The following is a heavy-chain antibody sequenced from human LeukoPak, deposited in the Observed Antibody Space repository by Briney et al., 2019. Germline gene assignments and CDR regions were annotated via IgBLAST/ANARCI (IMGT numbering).Heavy chain of an antibody. D-gene: IGHD5-24*01. Sequence: SETLSLTCAVSGGSISSGGYSWSWIRQPPGKGLEWIGYIYHSGSTYYNPSLKSRVTISVDRSKNQFSLKLSSVTAADTAVYYCARASMEMATAFDYWGQGTLVTVSS. CDR1: GGSISSGGYS. V-gene: IGHV4-30-2*01. CDR2: IYHSGST. J-gene: IGHJ4*02. CDR3: ARASMEMATAFDY.